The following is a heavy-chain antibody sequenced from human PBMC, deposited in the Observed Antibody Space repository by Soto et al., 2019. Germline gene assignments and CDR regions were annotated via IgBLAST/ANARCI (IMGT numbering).Heavy chain of an antibody. CDR2: IYDSGST. V-gene: IGHV4-31*03. Sequence: SETLSLTCTVSGGSITSGGYYWSWIRQHPGKGLEWLGYIYDSGSTFYNPSLKSRITLSVDTSKNQLSLKLSSVTVADTAVYFCARKQAGYFYGIDYWGQGTLVTVSS. CDR3: ARKQAGYFYGIDY. J-gene: IGHJ4*02. D-gene: IGHD3-10*01. CDR1: GGSITSGGYY.